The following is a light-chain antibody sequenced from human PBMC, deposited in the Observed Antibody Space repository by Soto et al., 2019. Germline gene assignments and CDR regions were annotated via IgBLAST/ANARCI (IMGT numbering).Light chain of an antibody. CDR3: SSYTTSSTYV. J-gene: IGLJ1*01. CDR1: GSDVGGYSY. V-gene: IGLV2-14*03. Sequence: QSALTQPASVSGSPGQSITISCTGTGSDVGGYSYISWYQHNPGRAPKLMIYDVSNRPSGVSDRFSGSKSGNTASLTISRLQAEDEADYYCSSYTTSSTYVFGSGTKVTVL. CDR2: DVS.